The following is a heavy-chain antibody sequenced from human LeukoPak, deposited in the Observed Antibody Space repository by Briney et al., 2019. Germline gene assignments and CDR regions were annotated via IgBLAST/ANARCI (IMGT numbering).Heavy chain of an antibody. V-gene: IGHV1-69*05. CDR2: ITPIFGTA. J-gene: IGHJ3*02. CDR1: GGTFSNYA. D-gene: IGHD3-3*01. CDR3: ARHGGITIFGVAQPGGAFDI. Sequence: ASVKVSCKASGGTFSNYAISWVRQAPGQGLEWMGGITPIFGTANFAQNLQGRVTITTDKSTSTAYMELTSLRSEDTAVYYCARHGGITIFGVAQPGGAFDIWGQGTMVTVSS.